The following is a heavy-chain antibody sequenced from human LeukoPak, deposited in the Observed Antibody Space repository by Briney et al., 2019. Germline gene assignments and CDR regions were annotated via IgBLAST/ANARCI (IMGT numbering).Heavy chain of an antibody. J-gene: IGHJ4*02. CDR1: GGSISSSSYY. CDR3: VRGSNLALRFLRQRFDY. D-gene: IGHD3-10*01. V-gene: IGHV4-39*07. CDR2: IYYSGST. Sequence: SETLSLTCTVSGGSISSSSYYWGWIRQPPGKGLEWIGSIYYSGSTYYNPSLKSRVTISVDTSKNQFSLKLSSVTAADTAVYYCVRGSNLALRFLRQRFDYWGQGTLVTVSS.